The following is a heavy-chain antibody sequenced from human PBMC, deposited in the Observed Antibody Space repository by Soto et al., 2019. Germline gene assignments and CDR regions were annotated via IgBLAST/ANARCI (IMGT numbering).Heavy chain of an antibody. Sequence: GGSLRLSCAASGFTFSSYWMHWVRQAPGKGLVWVSRINSDGSSISYADSVKGRFTISRDNAKNTLSLQMDSLRAEDMAVYHCARGAAGFDYWGQGTLVTVSS. CDR1: GFTFSSYW. CDR2: INSDGSSI. J-gene: IGHJ4*02. CDR3: ARGAAGFDY. V-gene: IGHV3-74*01. D-gene: IGHD1-26*01.